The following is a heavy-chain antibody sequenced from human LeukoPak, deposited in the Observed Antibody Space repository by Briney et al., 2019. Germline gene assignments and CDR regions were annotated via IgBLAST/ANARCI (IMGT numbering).Heavy chain of an antibody. Sequence: ASVKVSCKASGYTFTGYYMHWVRQAPGQGLEWMGWISAYNGNTNYAQKLQGRVTMTTDTSTSTAYMELRSLRSDDTAVYYCARDRSGSPRQAFDIWGQGTMVTVSS. V-gene: IGHV1-18*04. CDR1: GYTFTGYY. J-gene: IGHJ3*02. D-gene: IGHD1-26*01. CDR2: ISAYNGNT. CDR3: ARDRSGSPRQAFDI.